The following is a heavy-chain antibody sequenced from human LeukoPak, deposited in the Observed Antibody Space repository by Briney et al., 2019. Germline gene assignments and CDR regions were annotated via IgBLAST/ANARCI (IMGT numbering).Heavy chain of an antibody. J-gene: IGHJ4*02. CDR3: AREGIAAAGTYYFDY. Sequence: LVKVSCKASGYTFTGYYMHWVRQAPGQGLEWMGWINPNSGGTNYAQKFQGWVTMTRDTSISTAYMELSRLRSDDTAVYYCAREGIAAAGTYYFDYWGQGTLVTVSS. D-gene: IGHD6-13*01. CDR2: INPNSGGT. CDR1: GYTFTGYY. V-gene: IGHV1-2*04.